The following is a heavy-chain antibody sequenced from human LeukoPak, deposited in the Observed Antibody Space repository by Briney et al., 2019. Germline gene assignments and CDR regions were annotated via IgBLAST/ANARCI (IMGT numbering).Heavy chain of an antibody. D-gene: IGHD2-15*01. V-gene: IGHV3-53*01. CDR3: AKYCSGGSCYSGMDV. CDR2: ITSGGST. Sequence: PGGSLRLSCAASGFTFSDHYMDWVRQAPGKGLEWVSVITSGGSTYYADSVKGRFTISRDNSKNTLYLQMNSLRAEDTAVYFCAKYCSGGSCYSGMDVWGHGTTVTVSS. CDR1: GFTFSDHY. J-gene: IGHJ6*02.